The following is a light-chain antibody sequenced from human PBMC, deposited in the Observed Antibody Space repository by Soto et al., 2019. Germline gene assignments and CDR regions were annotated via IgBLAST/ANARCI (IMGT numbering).Light chain of an antibody. Sequence: QSALTQPASVSASPGQSITVYCTGTSSDVGGYNYVSWYQQHPGKAPKVMIYDVSKRPSGVSNRFSGSKSGNTASLSISGLQAEDEADYYCSSYTTSNTWVFGGGTKLTVL. CDR3: SSYTTSNTWV. CDR2: DVS. CDR1: SSDVGGYNY. V-gene: IGLV2-14*01. J-gene: IGLJ3*02.